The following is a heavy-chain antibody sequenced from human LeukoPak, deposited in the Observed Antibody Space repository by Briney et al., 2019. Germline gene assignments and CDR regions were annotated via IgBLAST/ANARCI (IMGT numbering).Heavy chain of an antibody. J-gene: IGHJ1*01. D-gene: IGHD3-9*01. CDR3: AGDYEGNLAFDI. CDR2: IYSGGIT. CDR1: GFTVSSNY. V-gene: IGHV3-53*01. Sequence: GGSLRLSCAASGFTVSSNYMTWVRQAPGKGLEWVSVIYSGGITYYADSVKGRFTISRDNSKNTLYLQMNSLRAEDTAVYYCAGDYEGNLAFDIWGQGTLVTVSS.